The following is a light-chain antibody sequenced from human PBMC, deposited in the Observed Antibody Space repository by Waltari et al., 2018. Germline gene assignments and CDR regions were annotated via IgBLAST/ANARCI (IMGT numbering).Light chain of an antibody. CDR1: QSVSSN. Sequence: EIVMTQSPATLSVSPGERATLSCRASQSVSSNLAWYQQKPGQAPRLLIYGASTRATGIPAGLSGSGSGTYFTLTISSLQSEDFAVYYCQQYTNWPLTFGGGTKVEI. V-gene: IGKV3-15*01. CDR3: QQYTNWPLT. CDR2: GAS. J-gene: IGKJ4*01.